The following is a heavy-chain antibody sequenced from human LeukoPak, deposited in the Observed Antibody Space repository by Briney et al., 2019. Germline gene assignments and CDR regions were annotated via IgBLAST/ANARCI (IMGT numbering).Heavy chain of an antibody. V-gene: IGHV3-7*04. D-gene: IGHD3-10*01. Sequence: GGSLRLSCAASGFTFNSYWMSWVRQAPGKGLEWVASIKRNGSDTHYVDSVKGRFTISRDNAKNSLLLQMNSLTAEDTAVYYFARGAFASGSHDYWGEGSLVTASS. CDR1: GFTFNSYW. CDR2: IKRNGSDT. J-gene: IGHJ4*02. CDR3: ARGAFASGSHDY.